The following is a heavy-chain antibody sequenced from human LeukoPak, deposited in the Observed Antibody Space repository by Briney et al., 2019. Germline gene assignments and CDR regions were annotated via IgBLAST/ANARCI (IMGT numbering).Heavy chain of an antibody. Sequence: RSQTLSLTCAISGDSVSSNSAAWNWIRQSPSRGLEWLGRTYYRSKWYNDYAVSVKSRITINPDTSKNQFSLQLNSVTPEDTAVYYCARGLHIYIAAAGYYYYYMDVWGKGTTVTISS. V-gene: IGHV6-1*01. J-gene: IGHJ6*03. CDR3: ARGLHIYIAAAGYYYYYMDV. CDR2: TYYRSKWYN. CDR1: GDSVSSNSAA. D-gene: IGHD6-13*01.